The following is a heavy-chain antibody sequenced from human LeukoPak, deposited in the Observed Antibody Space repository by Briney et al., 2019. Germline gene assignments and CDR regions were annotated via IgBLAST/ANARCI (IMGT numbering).Heavy chain of an antibody. CDR3: ARASSVWYYYMDV. CDR1: GYTFTGYY. V-gene: IGHV1-2*02. Sequence: ASVKVSCKASGYTFTGYYMHWVRQAPGQGLEWMGWINPNSGGTNYAQKFQGRVTMTRDTSISTAYMELSRLRSDDTAVYYCARASSVWYYYMDVWGKGTTVTVSS. CDR2: INPNSGGT. J-gene: IGHJ6*03. D-gene: IGHD3-22*01.